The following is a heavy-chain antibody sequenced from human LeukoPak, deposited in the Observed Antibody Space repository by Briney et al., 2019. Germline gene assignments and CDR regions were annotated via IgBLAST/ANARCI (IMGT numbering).Heavy chain of an antibody. D-gene: IGHD3-10*01. CDR2: INPSGGST. V-gene: IGHV1-46*01. J-gene: IGHJ5*02. Sequence: GASVNVSFKASGYTFTSYYMHWVRQAPGQGLEWMGIINPSGGSTSYAQKFQGRVTMTRDTSTSTVYMELSSLRSEDTAVYYCARDSGGITMVRGNWFDPWGQGTLVTVSS. CDR1: GYTFTSYY. CDR3: ARDSGGITMVRGNWFDP.